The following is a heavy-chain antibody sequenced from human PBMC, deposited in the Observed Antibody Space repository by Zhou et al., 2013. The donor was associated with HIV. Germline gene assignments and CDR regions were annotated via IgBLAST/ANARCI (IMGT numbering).Heavy chain of an antibody. CDR2: LFTGGNT. Sequence: VQLQESGPTLVKPSETLSLTCTISGGSIGGHYWSWIRQPPGRGLEWIGAYLFTGGNTNYNPSLKSRVTISTDASKNQFSLKLNSVTAADTATYFCARGAHNYFYYMDVWNKGTT. CDR1: GGSIGGHY. V-gene: IGHV4-59*11. CDR3: ARGAHNYFYYMDV. J-gene: IGHJ6*03.